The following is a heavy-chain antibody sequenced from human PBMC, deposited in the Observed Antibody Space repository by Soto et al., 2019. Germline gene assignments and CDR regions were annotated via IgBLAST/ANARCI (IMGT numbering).Heavy chain of an antibody. CDR3: AREWLVHDY. CDR2: INSDGSST. D-gene: IGHD6-19*01. J-gene: IGHJ4*02. CDR1: GFTFSDYY. Sequence: PGGSLRLSCAASGFTFSDYYMSWIRQAPGKGLVWVSRINSDGSSTSYADSVKGRFTISRDNAKNTLYLQMNSLRAEDTAVYYCAREWLVHDYWGQGTLVTVSS. V-gene: IGHV3-74*01.